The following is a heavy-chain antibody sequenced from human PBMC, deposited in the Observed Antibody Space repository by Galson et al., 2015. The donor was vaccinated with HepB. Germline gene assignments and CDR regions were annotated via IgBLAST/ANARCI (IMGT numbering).Heavy chain of an antibody. CDR2: ISGSGGST. Sequence: SLRLSCAASGFTFSSYAMSWVRQAPGKGLEWVSAISGSGGSTYYADSVKGRFTISRDNSKNTLYLQMNSLRAEDTAVYYCAKDGLPYEVWFGEIWNCDYWGQGTLVTVSS. CDR3: AKDGLPYEVWFGEIWNCDY. D-gene: IGHD3-10*01. CDR1: GFTFSSYA. J-gene: IGHJ4*02. V-gene: IGHV3-23*01.